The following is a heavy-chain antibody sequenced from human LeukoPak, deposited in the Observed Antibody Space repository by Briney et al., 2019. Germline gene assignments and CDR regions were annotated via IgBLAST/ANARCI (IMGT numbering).Heavy chain of an antibody. Sequence: SETLSLTCTVSGGSIGSYSYYWGWIRQPPGKGLEWIGSIYYSGSTYYNPSLKSRVTMPVDTSKNQFSLKLSSVTAADTAVYYCATTRCCNPTTCYPDYWGLGTLVTVSS. V-gene: IGHV4-39*01. CDR2: IYYSGST. CDR1: GGSIGSYSYY. D-gene: IGHD2-2*01. CDR3: ATTRCCNPTTCYPDY. J-gene: IGHJ4*02.